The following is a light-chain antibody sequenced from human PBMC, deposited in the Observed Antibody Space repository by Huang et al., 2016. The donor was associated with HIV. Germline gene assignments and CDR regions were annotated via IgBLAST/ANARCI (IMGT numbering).Light chain of an antibody. CDR2: AAS. J-gene: IGKJ2*01. CDR3: QQYYRPPYT. CDR1: QVISNS. V-gene: IGKV1-NL1*01. Sequence: DIQMTQSPSSLSASVGDRVTITCRASQVISNSLAWYQQKQGKAPNLLLSAASRLESEVPSRFSGGGSGTDYTLTISSLQPEDFATYYCQQYYRPPYTFGQGTKLDIK.